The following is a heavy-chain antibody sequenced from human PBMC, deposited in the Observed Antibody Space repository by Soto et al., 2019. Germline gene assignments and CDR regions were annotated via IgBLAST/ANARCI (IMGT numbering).Heavy chain of an antibody. V-gene: IGHV4-34*01. Sequence: SETLSLTCAVYGGSFSGCYWSWIRQPPGKGLEWIGEINHSGSTNYNPSLKSRVTISVDTSKNQFSLKLSSVTAADTAVYYCARFDYWGQGNLVTVFS. J-gene: IGHJ4*02. CDR3: ARFDY. CDR1: GGSFSGCY. CDR2: INHSGST.